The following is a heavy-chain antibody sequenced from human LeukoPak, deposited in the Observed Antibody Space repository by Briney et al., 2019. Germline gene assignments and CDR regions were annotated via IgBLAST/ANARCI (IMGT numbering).Heavy chain of an antibody. CDR1: GGTFSSYA. J-gene: IGHJ3*02. CDR3: ARRGVPDAFDI. CDR2: IIPILGIA. D-gene: IGHD2-8*01. Sequence: ASVKVSCKASGGTFSSYAISWVRQAPGQGLEWMGRIIPILGIANYAQKFQGRVTITADKSTSTAYMELSSLRSEDTAVYYCARRGVPDAFDIWGQGTMVTVSS. V-gene: IGHV1-69*04.